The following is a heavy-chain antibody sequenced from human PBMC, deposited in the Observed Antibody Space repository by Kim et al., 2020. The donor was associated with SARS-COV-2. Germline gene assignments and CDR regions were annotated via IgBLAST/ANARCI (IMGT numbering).Heavy chain of an antibody. CDR2: IYHNGRT. CDR1: GDSVSSNSYY. D-gene: IGHD1-26*01. Sequence: ETLSLTCTVSGDSVSSNSYYWSWIRQPPGKGLEWIGYIYHNGRTNYNPSLKSRVTVSVDTSKNQFSLRLRSVTAADTAVYYCARVGLYRGSYYFDFWG. J-gene: IGHJ4*01. V-gene: IGHV4-61*01. CDR3: ARVGLYRGSYYFDF.